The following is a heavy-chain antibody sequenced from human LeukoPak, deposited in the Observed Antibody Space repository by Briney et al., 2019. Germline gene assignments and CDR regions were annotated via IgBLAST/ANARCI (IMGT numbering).Heavy chain of an antibody. CDR2: IIPILGIA. D-gene: IGHD2-21*02. J-gene: IGHJ4*02. CDR1: GGTFSSYA. Sequence: ASVKVSCKASGGTFSSYAISWVRQAPGQGLEWMGRIIPILGIANYAQKFQGRVTITADKSTSTAYMELSSLRSEDTAVYYCASHIMVVTAITPLDYWGQGTLVTVSS. CDR3: ASHIMVVTAITPLDY. V-gene: IGHV1-69*04.